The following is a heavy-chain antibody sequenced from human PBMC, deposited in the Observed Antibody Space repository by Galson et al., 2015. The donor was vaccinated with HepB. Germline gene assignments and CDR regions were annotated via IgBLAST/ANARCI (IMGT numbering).Heavy chain of an antibody. Sequence: SLRLSCAASGFTFSSYSMNWVRQAPGKGLEWVSYISSSSSTIYYADSVKGRFTISRDNAKNSLYLQMNSLRDEDTAVYYCAREGKYCSGGSCYVWDYWGQGTLVTVSS. V-gene: IGHV3-48*02. D-gene: IGHD2-15*01. CDR1: GFTFSSYS. J-gene: IGHJ4*02. CDR3: AREGKYCSGGSCYVWDY. CDR2: ISSSSSTI.